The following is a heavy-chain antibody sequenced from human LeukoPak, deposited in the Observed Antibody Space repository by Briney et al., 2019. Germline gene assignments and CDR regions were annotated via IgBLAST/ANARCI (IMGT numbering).Heavy chain of an antibody. D-gene: IGHD1-26*01. CDR3: AKMKGHPLPKYYMDV. V-gene: IGHV3-23*01. CDR2: ISGSGDNT. J-gene: IGHJ6*01. CDR1: GFNLSGLS. Sequence: GFLRLFCAASGFNLSGLSLSWVRRAPGEGLEWVSGISGSGDNTLYADSVKGRFTISRDNSKNTLYLEMNSLRAEDTAIYYCAKMKGHPLPKYYMDVWGQGTTVTVSS.